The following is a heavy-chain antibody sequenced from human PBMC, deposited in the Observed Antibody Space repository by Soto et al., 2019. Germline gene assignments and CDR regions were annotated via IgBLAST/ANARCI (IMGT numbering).Heavy chain of an antibody. CDR3: ARSYPREYCSSTSCYAGDYMDV. J-gene: IGHJ6*03. Sequence: ASVKVSCKASGYTFTSYGISWVRQAPGQGLEWMGWISAYNGNTNYAQKLQGRVTMTTDTSTSTAYMELRSLRSADTAVYYCARSYPREYCSSTSCYAGDYMDVWGKGTTVTVSS. D-gene: IGHD2-2*01. V-gene: IGHV1-18*01. CDR2: ISAYNGNT. CDR1: GYTFTSYG.